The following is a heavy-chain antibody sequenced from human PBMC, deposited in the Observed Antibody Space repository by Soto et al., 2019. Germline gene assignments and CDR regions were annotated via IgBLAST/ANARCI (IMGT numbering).Heavy chain of an antibody. Sequence: ASVKVSCKASGCTFTSYGISWVRQAPGHGLEWMGWISAYNGNTNYAQKLQGRVTMTTDTSTSTAYMELRSLRSDDTAVYYCARGRYYYVSSGYYLSYWGQGTLDTVSS. D-gene: IGHD3-22*01. CDR3: ARGRYYYVSSGYYLSY. CDR2: ISAYNGNT. CDR1: GCTFTSYG. J-gene: IGHJ4*02. V-gene: IGHV1-18*01.